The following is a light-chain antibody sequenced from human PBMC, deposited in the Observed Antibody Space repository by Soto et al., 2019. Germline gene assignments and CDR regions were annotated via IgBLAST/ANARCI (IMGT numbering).Light chain of an antibody. CDR3: QQYGNSPIT. J-gene: IGKJ5*01. Sequence: EIVLTQSPGTLSLSPWERATLSCRASQSVSSSYLAWYQQKPGQAPRLLIYGASSRATGIPDRFSGTGSETDFTLTISRLEPEDFAVYYCQQYGNSPITFGQGTRLEIK. CDR2: GAS. V-gene: IGKV3-20*01. CDR1: QSVSSSY.